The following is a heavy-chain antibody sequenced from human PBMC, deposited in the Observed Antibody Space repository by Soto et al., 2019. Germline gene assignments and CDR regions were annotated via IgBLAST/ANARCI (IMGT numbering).Heavy chain of an antibody. J-gene: IGHJ3*02. CDR1: GFTFSSYA. Sequence: GGSLRLSCAASGFTFSSYAMSWVRQAPWKGLEWVAAISGSGGSTYYADSVKGRFTISRDNSKNTLYLQMNSLRAEDTAVYYCAKGGGLLLDAFDIWGQGTMLTV. D-gene: IGHD3-10*01. CDR3: AKGGGLLLDAFDI. CDR2: ISGSGGST. V-gene: IGHV3-23*01.